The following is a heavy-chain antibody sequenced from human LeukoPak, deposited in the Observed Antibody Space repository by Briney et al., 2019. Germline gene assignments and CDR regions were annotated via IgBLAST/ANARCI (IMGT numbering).Heavy chain of an antibody. CDR3: ARDRVDGWFDP. D-gene: IGHD3-10*01. CDR1: GGSISSYY. V-gene: IGHV4-59*01. Sequence: PSETLSLTCTVSGGSISSYYWSWIRQPPGKGLEWIGYIYYSGSTNYNPSLKSRVTISVDTSKNQFSLKLSSVTAADTAVYYCARDRVDGWFDPWGQGTLVTVSS. CDR2: IYYSGST. J-gene: IGHJ5*02.